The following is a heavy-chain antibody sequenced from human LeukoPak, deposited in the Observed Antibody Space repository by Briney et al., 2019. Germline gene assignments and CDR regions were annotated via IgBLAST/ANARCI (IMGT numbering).Heavy chain of an antibody. CDR2: IIPIFGTA. J-gene: IGHJ3*02. V-gene: IGHV1-69*05. CDR3: ARSRDGYNYWNNAFDI. CDR1: GGTFSSYA. Sequence: GASVKVSCKASGGTFSSYAISWVRQAPGQGLEWMGGIIPIFGTANYAQKFQGRVTITTDESTSTAYMELSSLRFEDTAVYYCARSRDGYNYWNNAFDIWGQGTMVTVSS. D-gene: IGHD5-24*01.